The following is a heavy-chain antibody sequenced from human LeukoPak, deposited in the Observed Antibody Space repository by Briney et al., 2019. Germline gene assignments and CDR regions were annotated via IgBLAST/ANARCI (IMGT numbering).Heavy chain of an antibody. J-gene: IGHJ6*03. CDR3: ARGGPGDYSYFYMDV. Sequence: PGGSLRLSCAASGFIFDDYGMSWVRQVPGKGLEWVSGIKWNGGSTGYVDSVKGRFTISRDNAKNSLYLEMNSLRVEDTAFYYCARGGPGDYSYFYMDVWGKGTTVTVSS. V-gene: IGHV3-20*04. D-gene: IGHD4-11*01. CDR2: IKWNGGST. CDR1: GFIFDDYG.